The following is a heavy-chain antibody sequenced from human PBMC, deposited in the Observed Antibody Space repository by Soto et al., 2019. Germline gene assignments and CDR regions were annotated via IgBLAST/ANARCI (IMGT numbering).Heavy chain of an antibody. CDR3: ARGGIVVVPAAIKANWFDP. CDR2: IIPIFGTA. CDR1: GGTFSSYA. Sequence: QVQLVQSGAEVKKPGSSVKVSCKASGGTFSSYAISWVRQAPGQGLEWMGGIIPIFGTANYAQKFQGRVTITADESTSTGYMELSSLRSEDTAVYYCARGGIVVVPAAIKANWFDPWGQGTLVTVSS. V-gene: IGHV1-69*01. D-gene: IGHD2-2*02. J-gene: IGHJ5*02.